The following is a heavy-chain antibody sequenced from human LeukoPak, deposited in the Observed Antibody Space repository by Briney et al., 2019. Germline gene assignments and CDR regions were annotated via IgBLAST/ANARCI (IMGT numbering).Heavy chain of an antibody. D-gene: IGHD6-19*01. CDR2: IIPIFGTA. CDR3: ARDDQDVIAVAGAEWYFDL. J-gene: IGHJ2*01. CDR1: GGTFSSYA. V-gene: IGHV1-69*05. Sequence: ASVKVSCKASGGTFSSYAISWVRQAPGQGLEWMGGIIPIFGTANYAQKFQGRVTITTDESTSTAYMELSSLRSEDTAVYYCARDDQDVIAVAGAEWYFDLWGRGTLVTVSS.